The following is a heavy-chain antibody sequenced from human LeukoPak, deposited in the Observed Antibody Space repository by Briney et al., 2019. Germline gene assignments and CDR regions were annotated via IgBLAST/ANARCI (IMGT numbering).Heavy chain of an antibody. D-gene: IGHD6-25*01. Sequence: ASVKVSCKASGYTFTSYGISWVRQAPGQGLEWMGWISAYNGNTNYAQKLQGRVTMTTDTSTSTAYMELSSLRSEDTAVYYCARVYPYSSGWASDFDIWGQGTMVTVSS. CDR2: ISAYNGNT. CDR1: GYTFTSYG. CDR3: ARVYPYSSGWASDFDI. V-gene: IGHV1-18*01. J-gene: IGHJ3*02.